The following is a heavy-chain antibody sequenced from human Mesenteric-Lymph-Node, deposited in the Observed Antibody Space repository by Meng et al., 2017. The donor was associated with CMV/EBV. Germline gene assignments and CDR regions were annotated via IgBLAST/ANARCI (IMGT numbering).Heavy chain of an antibody. J-gene: IGHJ6*02. CDR2: IYYSGRT. CDR3: ARGGARGYYYYGMDV. CDR1: GGSISSSSYY. D-gene: IGHD1-26*01. V-gene: IGHV4-39*07. Sequence: SETLSLTCTVSGGSISSSSYYWGWIRQPPGKGLEWIGSIYYSGRTYYNPSLKSRVTISVDTSKNQFSLKLSSVTAADTAVYYCARGGARGYYYYGMDVWGQGTTVTVSS.